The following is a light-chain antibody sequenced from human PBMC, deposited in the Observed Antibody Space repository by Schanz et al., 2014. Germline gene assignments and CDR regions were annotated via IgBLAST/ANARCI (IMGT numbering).Light chain of an antibody. CDR1: SSDVGGYNY. J-gene: IGLJ3*02. CDR3: SSYTSTNTWV. V-gene: IGLV2-11*01. Sequence: QSVLTQPRSVSGSPGQSVAISCTGTSSDVGGYNYVSWYQHHPGKAPKLMIYDVSKRPSGVPDRFSGSKSGNTASLTISGLQAEDEADYYCSSYTSTNTWVFGGGTKVTVL. CDR2: DVS.